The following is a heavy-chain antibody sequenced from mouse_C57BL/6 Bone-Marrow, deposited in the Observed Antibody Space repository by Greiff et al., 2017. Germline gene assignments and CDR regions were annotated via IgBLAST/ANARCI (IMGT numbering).Heavy chain of an antibody. Sequence: VHLVESGPELVKPGASVKLSCKASGYTFTSYDINWVKQRPGQGLEWIGWIYPRDGSTKYNEKFKGKATLTVDTSSSTAYMELHSLTSEDSAVYFCARWDGNYAETVDYWGQGTTLTVSS. D-gene: IGHD2-1*01. J-gene: IGHJ2*01. CDR1: GYTFTSYD. CDR2: IYPRDGST. V-gene: IGHV1-85*01. CDR3: ARWDGNYAETVDY.